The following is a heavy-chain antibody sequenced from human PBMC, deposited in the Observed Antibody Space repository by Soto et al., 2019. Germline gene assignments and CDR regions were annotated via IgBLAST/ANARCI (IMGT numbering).Heavy chain of an antibody. J-gene: IGHJ4*02. CDR2: IDPSDSYT. CDR3: ASSPGIAAAGTDY. Sequence: PGESLKISCKGSGYSFTSYWISWVRQMPGKGLEWMGRIDPSDSYTNYSPSFQGHVTISADKSISTAYLQWSSLKASDTAMYYCASSPGIAAAGTDYWGQGTLVTVSS. CDR1: GYSFTSYW. V-gene: IGHV5-10-1*01. D-gene: IGHD6-13*01.